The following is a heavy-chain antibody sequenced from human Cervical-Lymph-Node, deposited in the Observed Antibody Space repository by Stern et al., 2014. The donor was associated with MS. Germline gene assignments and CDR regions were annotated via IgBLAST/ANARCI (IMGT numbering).Heavy chain of an antibody. J-gene: IGHJ6*02. Sequence: EVQLVESGGGVVRPGGALRLSCAASGLIFDDYGMDWVRQPPGKGPEWVSAINYHSGSTDYAASGKGRFTISRDNAKKSLYLRMNTLRFEDTAVYHCARAFCTGGVCYSFPFYAMDVWGQGTTVTVSS. CDR1: GLIFDDYG. V-gene: IGHV3-20*01. D-gene: IGHD2-8*02. CDR3: ARAFCTGGVCYSFPFYAMDV. CDR2: INYHSGST.